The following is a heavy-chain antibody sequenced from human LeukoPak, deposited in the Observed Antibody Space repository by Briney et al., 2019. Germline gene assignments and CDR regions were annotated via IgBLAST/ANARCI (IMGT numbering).Heavy chain of an antibody. V-gene: IGHV1-2*02. J-gene: IGHJ5*02. CDR1: GYTFTGYY. CDR3: ARGSLQTGAGNWFDP. Sequence: ASVKVSCKASGYTFTGYYMHWVRQAPGQGLEWMGWINPNSGGTNYAQKFQGRVTMTRNTSMSTAYMELSSLRSEDTAVYYCARGSLQTGAGNWFDPWGQGTLVTVSS. D-gene: IGHD1-14*01. CDR2: INPNSGGT.